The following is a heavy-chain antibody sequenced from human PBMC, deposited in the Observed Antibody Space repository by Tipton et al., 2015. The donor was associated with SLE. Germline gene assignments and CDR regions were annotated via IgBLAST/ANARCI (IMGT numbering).Heavy chain of an antibody. Sequence: QLVQSGAEVKKPGASVKVSCKASGYTFTSYYMHWVRQAPGQGLEWMGIINPSGGSTSYAQKFQGRVPMTRATSTSPVYMELSSLRSEDTAVYYCARGDRTHDAFDIWGQGTMVTVSS. CDR2: INPSGGST. CDR1: GYTFTSYY. J-gene: IGHJ3*02. CDR3: ARGDRTHDAFDI. V-gene: IGHV1-46*01.